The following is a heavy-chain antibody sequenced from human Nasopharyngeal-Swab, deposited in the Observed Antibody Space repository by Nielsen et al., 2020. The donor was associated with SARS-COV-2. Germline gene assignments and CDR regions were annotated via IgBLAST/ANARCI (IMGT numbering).Heavy chain of an antibody. V-gene: IGHV3-30*18. Sequence: GESLKISCAASGFSFNANSMHWVRQAPGKGLGWVAFISSDGNYIYYGESVKGRFTISRDNSKNMLYLHMNSLRGDDTALYYCVKDKAGAGFDYWGQGTLVTVSS. CDR3: VKDKAGAGFDY. CDR2: ISSDGNYI. J-gene: IGHJ4*02. D-gene: IGHD1-26*01. CDR1: GFSFNANS.